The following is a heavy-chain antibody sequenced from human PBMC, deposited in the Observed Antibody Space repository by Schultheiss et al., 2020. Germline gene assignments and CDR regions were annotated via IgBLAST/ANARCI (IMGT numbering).Heavy chain of an antibody. D-gene: IGHD6-13*01. V-gene: IGHV4-59*01. CDR3: ARGYSSSWMHYYYGMDV. CDR1: GGSISSYY. J-gene: IGHJ6*02. Sequence: SETLSLTCTVSGGSISSYYWSWIRQPPGKGLEWIGYIYYSGSTNYNPSLKSRVTISVDTSKNQFSLKLSSVTAADTAVYYCARGYSSSWMHYYYGMDVWGQGTTVTVS. CDR2: IYYSGST.